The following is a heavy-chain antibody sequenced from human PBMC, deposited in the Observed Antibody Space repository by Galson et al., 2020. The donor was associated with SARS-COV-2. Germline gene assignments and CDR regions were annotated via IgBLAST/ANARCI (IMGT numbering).Heavy chain of an antibody. CDR2: ISWNSGSI. CDR1: GFTFDDYA. D-gene: IGHD4-17*01. CDR3: AANYGDYGDYYGMDV. Sequence: SLKISCAASGFTFDDYAMHWVRQAPGKGLEWVSGISWNSGSIGYADSVKGRFTISRDNAKNSLYLQMNSLRAEDTALYYCAANYGDYGDYYGMDVWGQGTTVTVSS. J-gene: IGHJ6*02. V-gene: IGHV3-9*01.